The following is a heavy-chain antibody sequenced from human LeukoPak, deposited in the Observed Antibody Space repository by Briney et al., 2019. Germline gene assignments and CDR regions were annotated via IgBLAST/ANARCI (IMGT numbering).Heavy chain of an antibody. CDR3: AKVSIVAGTGGH. CDR1: GFTFSSYA. J-gene: IGHJ4*02. V-gene: IGHV3-30*04. Sequence: PGGSLRLSCAASGFTFSSYAMHWVRQAPGKGLEWVAVISYDGSNKYYADSVKGRFTISRDNSKNTLYLQMNSLRAEDTAVYYCAKVSIVAGTGGHWGQGTLVTVSS. CDR2: ISYDGSNK. D-gene: IGHD6-19*01.